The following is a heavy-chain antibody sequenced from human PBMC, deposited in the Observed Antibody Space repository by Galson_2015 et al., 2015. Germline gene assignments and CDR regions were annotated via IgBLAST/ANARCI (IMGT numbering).Heavy chain of an antibody. CDR1: GYTFTGYY. CDR3: ARGGSLGFGELLFWIDP. D-gene: IGHD3-10*01. V-gene: IGHV1-2*04. J-gene: IGHJ5*02. CDR2: INPNSGGT. Sequence: SVKVSCKASGYTFTGYYMHWVRQAPGQGLEWMGWINPNSGGTNYAQKFQGWVTMTRDTSISTAYMELSRLRSDDTAVYYCARGGSLGFGELLFWIDPWGQGTLVTVS.